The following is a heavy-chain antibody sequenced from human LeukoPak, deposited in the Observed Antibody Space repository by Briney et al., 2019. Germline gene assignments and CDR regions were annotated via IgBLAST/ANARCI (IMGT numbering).Heavy chain of an antibody. D-gene: IGHD3-10*01. CDR3: ANHTVVGAFDI. CDR2: IIPIFGTA. V-gene: IGHV1-69*06. CDR1: GGTFSSYA. Sequence: GAPVKVSCKASGGTFSSYAISWVRQAPGQGLEWMGGIIPIFGTANYAQKFQGRVTITADKSTSTAYMGLSSLRSEDTAVYYCANHTVVGAFDIWGQGTMVTVSS. J-gene: IGHJ3*02.